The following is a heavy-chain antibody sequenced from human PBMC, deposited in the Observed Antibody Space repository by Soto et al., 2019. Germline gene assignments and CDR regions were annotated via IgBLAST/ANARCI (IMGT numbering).Heavy chain of an antibody. J-gene: IGHJ6*02. CDR1: GYSFASYL. D-gene: IGHD6-6*01. CDR3: ARTRSFTLGFYYDGMDV. CDR2: IYPGDSDT. V-gene: IGHV5-51*01. Sequence: PGESLKLSCQGSGYSFASYLSGWVRQMPGKDLEWMGIIYPGDSDTRYSPSFQGQVTISADKSLRTAYPQWTSLKASDTALYYCARTRSFTLGFYYDGMDVWGQGTTVTVSS.